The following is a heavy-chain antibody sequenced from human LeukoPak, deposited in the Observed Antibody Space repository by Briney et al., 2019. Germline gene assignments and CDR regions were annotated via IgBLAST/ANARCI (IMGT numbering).Heavy chain of an antibody. CDR2: INPSRGGR. CDR1: GYTVTDYY. CDR3: ARERDSSGTFDI. J-gene: IGHJ3*02. D-gene: IGHD3-22*01. Sequence: ASVNVSRKPSGYTVTDYYMYWLRQAPRQGLEWVGWINPSRGGRNYAQKFQARVTMTRDTSIDTTSMELDRVTSDDTAVYFCARERDSSGTFDIWGQGALVTVSS. V-gene: IGHV1-2*02.